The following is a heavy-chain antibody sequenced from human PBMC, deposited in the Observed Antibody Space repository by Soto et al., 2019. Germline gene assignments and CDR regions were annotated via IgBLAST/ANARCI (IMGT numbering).Heavy chain of an antibody. Sequence: SVKVSCKASGGTFSSYAISWVRQAPGQGLEWMGGIIPIFGTANYAQKFQGRVTITADESTSTAYMELSSLRSEDTAVYYCARGDTIFGVVINYYYGMDVWGQRTTVTVSS. CDR2: IIPIFGTA. CDR1: GGTFSSYA. J-gene: IGHJ6*02. D-gene: IGHD3-3*01. CDR3: ARGDTIFGVVINYYYGMDV. V-gene: IGHV1-69*13.